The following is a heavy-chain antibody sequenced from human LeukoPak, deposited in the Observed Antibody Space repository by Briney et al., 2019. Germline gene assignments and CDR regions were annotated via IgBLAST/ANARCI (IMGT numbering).Heavy chain of an antibody. V-gene: IGHV3-23*01. Sequence: PGESLRLSCAASGFSFNTYAMSWVRQAPGKGLEWVSAISNTGGSTYYADSVKGRFTISRDKSKNTLSLQMNSLRAEDTAVYYCAQQVGYCSSGSCYFTYWGQGTLVTVSS. J-gene: IGHJ1*01. CDR3: AQQVGYCSSGSCYFTY. CDR1: GFSFNTYA. CDR2: ISNTGGST. D-gene: IGHD2-15*01.